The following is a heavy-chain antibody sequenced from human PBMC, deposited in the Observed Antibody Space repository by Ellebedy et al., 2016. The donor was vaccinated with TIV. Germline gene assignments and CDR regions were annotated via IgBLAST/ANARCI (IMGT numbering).Heavy chain of an antibody. CDR3: ASAPNQDIYDY. Sequence: MPSETLSLTCIVSGGSISPYYWSRIRQLPGKGLQWIGFSYYTGTTNYNPTLKRRVTISVDTSKNQVSLRLSSVTAADTAVYYCASAPNQDIYDYWGQGTLVTVSS. V-gene: IGHV4-59*01. CDR2: SYYTGTT. J-gene: IGHJ4*02. CDR1: GGSISPYY. D-gene: IGHD2-21*01.